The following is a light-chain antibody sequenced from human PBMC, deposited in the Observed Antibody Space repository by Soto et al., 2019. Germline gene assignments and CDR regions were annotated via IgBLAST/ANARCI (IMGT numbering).Light chain of an antibody. CDR1: QSISSN. CDR2: GAS. CDR3: QQYGRSRT. V-gene: IGKV3-20*01. Sequence: EIVMTQSPVTLSVSPGERATLSCRASQSISSNLAWFQQRPGLAPRLLIYGASSRATGIPDRFSGSGSGTVFTLTISRLEPEDFAVYYCQQYGRSRTFGQGTKVDI. J-gene: IGKJ1*01.